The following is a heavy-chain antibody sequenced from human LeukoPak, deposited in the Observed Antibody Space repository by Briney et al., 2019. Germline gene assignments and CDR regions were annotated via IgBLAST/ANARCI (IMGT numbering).Heavy chain of an antibody. J-gene: IGHJ5*02. Sequence: GGSLRLSCAASGFTFSRYVMSWVRLAPGKGLEWVSGISGSGGSTYYADSVKGRFTISRDNSKNTLYLQMDSLRAEDTAIYYCAKDKIYYDAWGQGTLVTVSS. CDR2: ISGSGGST. CDR1: GFTFSRYV. D-gene: IGHD3-22*01. CDR3: AKDKIYYDA. V-gene: IGHV3-23*01.